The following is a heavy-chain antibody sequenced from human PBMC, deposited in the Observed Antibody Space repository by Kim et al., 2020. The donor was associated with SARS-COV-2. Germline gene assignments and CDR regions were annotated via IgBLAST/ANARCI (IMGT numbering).Heavy chain of an antibody. CDR1: GGSISSSNW. CDR2: IYHSGST. Sequence: SETLSLTCAVSGGSISSSNWWSWVRQPPGKGLEWIGAIYHSGSTNYNPSLKSRVTIPVDKSKNQFSLKLSSVTAADPDVYYCARDLQQLHYYYGMDVWGQETTVTVSS. CDR3: ARDLQQLHYYYGMDV. V-gene: IGHV4-4*02. D-gene: IGHD6-13*01. J-gene: IGHJ6*02.